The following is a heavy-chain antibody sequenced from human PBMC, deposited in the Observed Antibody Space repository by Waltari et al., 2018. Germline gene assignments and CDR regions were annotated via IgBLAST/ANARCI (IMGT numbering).Heavy chain of an antibody. J-gene: IGHJ4*02. CDR1: GTSISNYY. D-gene: IGHD6-13*01. CDR2: ISDSGST. V-gene: IGHV4-59*01. CDR3: ARTSGAAAGKFDY. Sequence: QVQLQESGPGLVKPSETLSLPRAVSGTSISNYYWTWIRPPPGKGLEWIGYISDSGSTSYNPSLKSRVTISGDTSKNHFSLKLSSVTAADTAVYYCARTSGAAAGKFDYWGQGTLVTVSS.